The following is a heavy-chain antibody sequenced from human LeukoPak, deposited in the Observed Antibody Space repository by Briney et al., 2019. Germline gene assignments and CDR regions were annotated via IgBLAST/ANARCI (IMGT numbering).Heavy chain of an antibody. V-gene: IGHV1-69*05. J-gene: IGHJ4*02. D-gene: IGHD6-13*01. CDR3: ARGFSSSWSYFEN. Sequence: SVKVSCKASGGTFRSKGINWVRQAPGQGLEWMGGIIPLLNTSIYAQKFQGRVTIITDESATTADMELNSLRSEDTAVYFCARGFSSSWSYFENWGQGTLVTVSS. CDR2: IIPLLNTS. CDR1: GGTFRSKG.